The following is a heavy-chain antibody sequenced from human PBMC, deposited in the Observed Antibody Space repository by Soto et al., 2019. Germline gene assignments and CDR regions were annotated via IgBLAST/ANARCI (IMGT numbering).Heavy chain of an antibody. D-gene: IGHD3-22*01. Sequence: QVQLVQSGAEVKKPGASVKVSCKASGYTFTDYYIHWVRQAPGQGLEWMGWINPYSGGTNYAQKFQGRVTMTRDTSISTAYMELGRLRSDDTAVYYCARAYYYDSSGYYYAYYFDYWGQGTLVTVSS. J-gene: IGHJ4*02. CDR3: ARAYYYDSSGYYYAYYFDY. V-gene: IGHV1-2*02. CDR2: INPYSGGT. CDR1: GYTFTDYY.